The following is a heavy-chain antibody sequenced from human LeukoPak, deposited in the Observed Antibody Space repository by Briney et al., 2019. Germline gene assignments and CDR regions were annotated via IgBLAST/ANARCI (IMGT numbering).Heavy chain of an antibody. Sequence: GGSLRLSCAASGFSPSTYWVTWVRQAPGTGLEWVANINPGGTETYYVEPVKGRFTISRDNAKNLVYLQMNSLRAEDSAVYHCGRFGYVAGVDLWGQGTLVTVSS. CDR1: GFSPSTYW. CDR2: INPGGTET. D-gene: IGHD6-19*01. J-gene: IGHJ4*02. V-gene: IGHV3-7*01. CDR3: GRFGYVAGVDL.